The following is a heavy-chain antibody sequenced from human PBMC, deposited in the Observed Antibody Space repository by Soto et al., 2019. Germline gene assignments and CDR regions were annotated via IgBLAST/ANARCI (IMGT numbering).Heavy chain of an antibody. Sequence: KFQGRVTITRDKSASTAYMELSSLRSENTAVYYCARRGTQYYYGMDVWGQGTTVTVSS. D-gene: IGHD1-1*01. CDR3: ARRGTQYYYGMDV. J-gene: IGHJ6*02. V-gene: IGHV1-3*01.